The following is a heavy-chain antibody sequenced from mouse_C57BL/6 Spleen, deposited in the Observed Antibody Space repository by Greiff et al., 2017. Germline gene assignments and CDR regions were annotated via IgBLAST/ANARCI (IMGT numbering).Heavy chain of an antibody. CDR3: ARSGGGLRRAMDD. J-gene: IGHJ4*01. Sequence: VQLQQSGAELVRPGTSVKVSCKASGYAFTNYSIEWVKQRPGQGLEWIGVINPGSGGTNYNEKFKGKATLTADKSSSTAYMQLSSLTTEDSAVYFCARSGGGLRRAMDDWGQGTSVTVAS. D-gene: IGHD2-2*01. CDR2: INPGSGGT. V-gene: IGHV1-54*01. CDR1: GYAFTNYS.